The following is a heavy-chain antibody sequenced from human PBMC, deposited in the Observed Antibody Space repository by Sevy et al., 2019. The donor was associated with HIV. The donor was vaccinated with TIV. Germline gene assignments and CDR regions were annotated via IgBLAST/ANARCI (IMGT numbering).Heavy chain of an antibody. CDR3: ARAPVTRKAWFDP. CDR2: IYYTGPT. V-gene: IGHV4-61*01. D-gene: IGHD4-17*01. Sequence: SETLSLTCSVFGGSVSSANNYWSWIRQSPGVGLEWIGYIYYTGPTDFNPSLESRVTMSIDTSKNQFSLQLSSVTPADTAIYYCARAPVTRKAWFDPWGQGTPVTVSS. J-gene: IGHJ5*02. CDR1: GGSVSSANNY.